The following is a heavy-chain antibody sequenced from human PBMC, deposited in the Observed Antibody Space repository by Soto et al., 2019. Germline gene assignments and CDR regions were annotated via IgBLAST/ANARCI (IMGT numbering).Heavy chain of an antibody. Sequence: SLRLSWSSSLFTFSSYGMHLVLHSPCKWLGWVAVIWYDGSNKYYADSVKGRFTISRDNSKNTLYLQMNSLKTEDTAVYYCTTAKGYSYGGTYYYYYMDVWGKGTTVTVSS. J-gene: IGHJ6*03. D-gene: IGHD5-18*01. CDR2: IWYDGSNK. V-gene: IGHV3-33*01. CDR3: TTAKGYSYGGTYYYYYMDV. CDR1: LFTFSSYG.